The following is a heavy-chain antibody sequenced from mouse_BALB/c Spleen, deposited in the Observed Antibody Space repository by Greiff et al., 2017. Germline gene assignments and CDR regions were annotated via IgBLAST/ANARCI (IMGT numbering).Heavy chain of an antibody. CDR1: GFAFSSYD. Sequence: EVQLVESGGGLVKPGGSLKLSCAASGFAFSSYDVSWVRQTPEKRLEWVAYICSGGGSTYYPDTVKGRFTISRDNAKNTVYLQMSSLKSEDTAMYYCARHYYGSSYWFAYWGQGTLVTVSA. D-gene: IGHD1-1*01. CDR2: ICSGGGST. CDR3: ARHYYGSSYWFAY. V-gene: IGHV5-12-1*01. J-gene: IGHJ3*01.